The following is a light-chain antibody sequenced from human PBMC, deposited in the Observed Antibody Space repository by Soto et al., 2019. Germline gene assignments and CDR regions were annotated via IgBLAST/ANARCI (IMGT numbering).Light chain of an antibody. CDR2: EVS. CDR3: SSYTNSSPGI. CDR1: SSDVGGYDF. Sequence: QSALTQPASVSGSPGQSITISCTGTSSDVGGYDFVSWYQQSPGKAPKLMIYEVSNRPSGVSNRFSGSKSGNTASLTISGLQAEDEADYYCSSYTNSSPGIFGGGTKLTVL. J-gene: IGLJ2*01. V-gene: IGLV2-14*01.